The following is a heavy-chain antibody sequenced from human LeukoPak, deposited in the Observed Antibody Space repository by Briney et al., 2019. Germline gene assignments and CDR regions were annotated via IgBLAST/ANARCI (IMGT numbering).Heavy chain of an antibody. D-gene: IGHD3-22*01. CDR1: GFTFTNYW. CDR2: IKQDRSEK. Sequence: PGGSLRLSCAASGFTFTNYWMSWVRQAPGKGLELVANIKQDRSEKYYVDSVKGRFTISRDNAKNSLYLQMNSLRAEDTAVYYCARDEEYYYDSSGYSHWGQGTLVTVSS. CDR3: ARDEEYYYDSSGYSH. J-gene: IGHJ1*01. V-gene: IGHV3-7*01.